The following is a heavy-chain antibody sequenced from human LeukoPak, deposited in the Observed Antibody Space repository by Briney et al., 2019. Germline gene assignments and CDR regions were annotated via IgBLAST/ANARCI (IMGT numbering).Heavy chain of an antibody. D-gene: IGHD3-3*01. CDR2: IYYSGST. CDR3: ASLYYDFWSGYCFDY. Sequence: SETLSLTCTVSGDSISTSNYFWGWIRQPPGKGLEWIGSIYYSGSTYYNPSLKSRVTISVDTSKNQFSLKLSSVTAADTAVYYCASLYYDFWSGYCFDYWGQGTLVTVSS. V-gene: IGHV4-39*01. J-gene: IGHJ4*02. CDR1: GDSISTSNYF.